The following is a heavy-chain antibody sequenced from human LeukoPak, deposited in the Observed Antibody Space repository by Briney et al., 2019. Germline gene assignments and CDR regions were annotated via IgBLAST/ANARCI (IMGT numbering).Heavy chain of an antibody. CDR1: GFTFSSYS. CDR3: ARGVGSSSWYDGGYFDY. CDR2: ISSSSSYI. Sequence: PGGSLRLSCAASGFTFSSYSMNWVRQAPGKGLEWVSSISSSSSYIYYADSVKGRFTISRDNAKNSLYLQMNSLRAEDTAVYYCARGVGSSSWYDGGYFDYWGQGTLVTVSS. D-gene: IGHD6-13*01. J-gene: IGHJ4*02. V-gene: IGHV3-21*01.